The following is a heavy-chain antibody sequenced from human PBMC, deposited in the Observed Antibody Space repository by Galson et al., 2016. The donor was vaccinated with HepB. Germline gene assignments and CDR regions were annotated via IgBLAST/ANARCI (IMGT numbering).Heavy chain of an antibody. V-gene: IGHV3-11*04. J-gene: IGHJ4*02. D-gene: IGHD5-12*01. CDR2: ISSSGSTI. Sequence: SLRLSCAASGFSFSDYYMDWVRQAPGKGLEWVSYISSSGSTIYCADSVKGRFTISRDNAKNSLYLQMNSLRAEDTAVYYCARGGYGGYFPREFDYWGQGTLVTVSS. CDR1: GFSFSDYY. CDR3: ARGGYGGYFPREFDY.